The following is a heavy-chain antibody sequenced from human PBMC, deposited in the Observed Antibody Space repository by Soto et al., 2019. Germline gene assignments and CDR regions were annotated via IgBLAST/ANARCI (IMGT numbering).Heavy chain of an antibody. CDR1: GGSISSGDYY. D-gene: IGHD3-22*01. CDR3: ASSPYYYDSSGYYSLPVY. J-gene: IGHJ4*02. CDR2: IYYSGST. V-gene: IGHV4-30-4*01. Sequence: PSETLSLTCTVSGGSISSGDYYWSWIRQPPGKGLEWIGYIYYSGSTYYNPSLKSRVTISVDTSKNQFSLKLSSVTAADTAVYYCASSPYYYDSSGYYSLPVYWGQGTLVTVPS.